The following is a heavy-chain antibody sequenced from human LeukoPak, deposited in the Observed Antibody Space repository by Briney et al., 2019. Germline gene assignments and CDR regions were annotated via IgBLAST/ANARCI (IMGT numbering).Heavy chain of an antibody. J-gene: IGHJ6*03. CDR3: ASTKIVLMVYADEYYMDV. V-gene: IGHV3-48*01. Sequence: GGSLRLSCAASGFTFSSYSMNWVRQAPGKGLEWVSYISSSSSTIYYADSVKGRFTISRDNAKNSLYLQMNSLRAEDTAVYYCASTKIVLMVYADEYYMDVWGKGTTVTVSS. CDR1: GFTFSSYS. CDR2: ISSSSSTI. D-gene: IGHD2-8*01.